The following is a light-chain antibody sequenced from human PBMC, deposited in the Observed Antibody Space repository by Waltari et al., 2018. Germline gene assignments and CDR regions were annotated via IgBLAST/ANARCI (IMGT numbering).Light chain of an antibody. CDR2: WAS. V-gene: IGKV4-1*01. Sequence: DIVMTQSPDSLAVSLGERATINCKSSQSVLYSSNNKNYLAWYQQKPGQPPKLLIYWASTRESGVPDRFSGSGSGTDFTLTISRLEPEDFAVYYCQQYASPPPLTFGGGAKVEIK. J-gene: IGKJ4*01. CDR1: QSVLYSSNNKNY. CDR3: QQYASPPPLT.